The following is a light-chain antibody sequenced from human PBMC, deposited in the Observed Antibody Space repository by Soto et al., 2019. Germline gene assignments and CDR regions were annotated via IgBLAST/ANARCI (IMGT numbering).Light chain of an antibody. CDR3: QQFNSYPRT. Sequence: GDRVTITCRASQGISSALAWYQQKPGQAPKLLIYHASSLESGVPSRFSGSGSGTDFTLTISSLQPEDFATYYCQQFNSYPRTFGPGTKVDIK. J-gene: IGKJ3*01. V-gene: IGKV1-13*02. CDR1: QGISSA. CDR2: HAS.